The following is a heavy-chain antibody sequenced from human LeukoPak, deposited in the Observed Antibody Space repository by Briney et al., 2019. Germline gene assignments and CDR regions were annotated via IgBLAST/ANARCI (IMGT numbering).Heavy chain of an antibody. Sequence: GGSLRLSCAASGFTFSSYAMSWVRQAPGEGLEWVSAISGSGGSTYYADSVKGRFTISRDNSKNTLYLQMNSLRAEDTAVYYCAKRNDFWSGPFDYWGQGTLVTVSS. D-gene: IGHD3-3*01. CDR2: ISGSGGST. V-gene: IGHV3-23*01. J-gene: IGHJ4*02. CDR1: GFTFSSYA. CDR3: AKRNDFWSGPFDY.